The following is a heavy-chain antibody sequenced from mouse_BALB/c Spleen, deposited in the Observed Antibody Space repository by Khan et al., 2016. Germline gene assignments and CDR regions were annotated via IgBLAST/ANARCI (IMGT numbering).Heavy chain of an antibody. CDR2: IWSGGNT. CDR3: ARRGGYYGNYGFAY. D-gene: IGHD2-1*01. Sequence: QVQLKQSGPGLVQPSQSLSITCTVSGFSLTSYGVHWVRLSPGKGLEWLGVIWSGGNTDYNAAFISRLSISKDNSKSQVFSIMHSLQADDTAIYYCARRGGYYGNYGFAYWGQGTLVTVSA. CDR1: GFSLTSYG. V-gene: IGHV2-4-1*01. J-gene: IGHJ3*01.